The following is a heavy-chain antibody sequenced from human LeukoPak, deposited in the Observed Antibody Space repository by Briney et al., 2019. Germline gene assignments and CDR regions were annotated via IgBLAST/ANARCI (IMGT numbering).Heavy chain of an antibody. CDR1: SDSITNNH. V-gene: IGHV4-59*08. D-gene: IGHD3-3*02. Sequence: SETLSLTCTVSSDSITNNHWSWIRQSPGKGLEWIGYISYTGNTNYNPSLKSRLTISLDTSKNHFSLTLTSVTAADTALYYCARHIFPEGSPFDSWGPGPLVTVSS. CDR3: ARHIFPEGSPFDS. J-gene: IGHJ4*02. CDR2: ISYTGNT.